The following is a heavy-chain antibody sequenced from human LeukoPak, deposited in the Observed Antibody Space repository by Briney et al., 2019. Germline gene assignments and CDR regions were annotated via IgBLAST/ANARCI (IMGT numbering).Heavy chain of an antibody. V-gene: IGHV3-21*01. D-gene: IGHD1-26*01. CDR3: ARGWEDTFDY. Sequence: GGSLRLSCAASGFTFSSYSMNWVRQAPGKGLEWVSSISSSSSYIYYADSVKGRFTIPRDNAKNSLYLQMNSLRAEDTAVYYCARGWEDTFDYWGQGTLVTVSS. CDR2: ISSSSSYI. J-gene: IGHJ4*02. CDR1: GFTFSSYS.